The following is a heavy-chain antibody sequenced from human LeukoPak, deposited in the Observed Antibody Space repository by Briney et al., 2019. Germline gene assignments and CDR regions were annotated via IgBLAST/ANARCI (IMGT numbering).Heavy chain of an antibody. J-gene: IGHJ4*02. Sequence: SETLSLTCTVSGGSISSYYWSWIRQPPGKGLEWIGYIYYSGSTNYNPSLKSRVTISVDTSKNQISLKLSSVTAADTAVYYCATDGRRGYYDSSGYYFDYWGQGTLVTVSS. V-gene: IGHV4-59*01. D-gene: IGHD3-22*01. CDR1: GGSISSYY. CDR3: ATDGRRGYYDSSGYYFDY. CDR2: IYYSGST.